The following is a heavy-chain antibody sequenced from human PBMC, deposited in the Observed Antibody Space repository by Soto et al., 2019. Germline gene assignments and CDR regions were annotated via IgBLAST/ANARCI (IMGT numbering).Heavy chain of an antibody. V-gene: IGHV1-18*04. Sequence: GASVKVSCKASGYTFTSYGISWVRQAPGQGLEWMGWISAYNGNTNYAQKLQGRVTMTTDTPTSTAYMELRSLRSDDTAVYYCARDKGWLQSRLGSYWGQGTLVTVSS. J-gene: IGHJ4*02. D-gene: IGHD5-12*01. CDR1: GYTFTSYG. CDR3: ARDKGWLQSRLGSY. CDR2: ISAYNGNT.